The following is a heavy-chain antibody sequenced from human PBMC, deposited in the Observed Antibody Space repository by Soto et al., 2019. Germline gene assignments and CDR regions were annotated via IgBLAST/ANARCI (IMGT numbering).Heavy chain of an antibody. V-gene: IGHV4-39*01. CDR2: IYYIGTT. CDR1: GGSISTSTYF. Sequence: SETLSLTCTVSGGSISTSTYFWAWIRQPPGMGLEWIATIYYIGTTNYNPSLQSRVTISIDTSRNHFSLNLNSVTAADTAVYYCARQGGYSAFDLWGLGTLVTVSS. J-gene: IGHJ5*02. CDR3: ARQGGYSAFDL. D-gene: IGHD3-22*01.